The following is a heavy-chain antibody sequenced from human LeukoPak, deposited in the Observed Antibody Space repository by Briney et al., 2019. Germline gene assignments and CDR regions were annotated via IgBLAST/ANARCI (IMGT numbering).Heavy chain of an antibody. Sequence: ASVKVSCKASGYTFTVYYMHWVRHAPGQGLEWMGRINPNSGGTNYAQKFQGRVTMTRDTSISRAYKELSRLRSDDTAVYYCGREGTVTIDYYYYYYMDVWGKGTTVTVSS. V-gene: IGHV1-2*06. CDR2: INPNSGGT. D-gene: IGHD4-17*01. CDR3: GREGTVTIDYYYYYYMDV. J-gene: IGHJ6*03. CDR1: GYTFTVYY.